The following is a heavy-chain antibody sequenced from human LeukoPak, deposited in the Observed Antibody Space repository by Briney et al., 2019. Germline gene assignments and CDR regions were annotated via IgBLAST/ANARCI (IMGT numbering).Heavy chain of an antibody. J-gene: IGHJ4*02. CDR1: GFTFSSYA. Sequence: GGSLRLSCAASGFTFSSYAMSWVRQAPGKGLEWVSSISSSSYIYYADSVKGRFTISRDNAKNSLYLQMNSLRAEDTAVYYCARDYYDSSVFDYWGQGTPVTVSS. CDR3: ARDYYDSSVFDY. CDR2: ISSSSYI. D-gene: IGHD3-22*01. V-gene: IGHV3-21*01.